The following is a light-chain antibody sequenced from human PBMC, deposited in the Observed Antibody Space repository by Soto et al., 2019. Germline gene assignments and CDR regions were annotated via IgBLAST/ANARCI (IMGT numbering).Light chain of an antibody. Sequence: QSVLTQPPSASGSPGQSVTIYCTGTSSDVGGYNYASWYQQHPGKAPKLMIYAVSKRPSGVPDRFSGSKSGNTASLTVSGLQAEDEADYYCSSYAGSNNFVFGGGTKVTVL. V-gene: IGLV2-8*01. J-gene: IGLJ2*01. CDR2: AVS. CDR3: SSYAGSNNFV. CDR1: SSDVGGYNY.